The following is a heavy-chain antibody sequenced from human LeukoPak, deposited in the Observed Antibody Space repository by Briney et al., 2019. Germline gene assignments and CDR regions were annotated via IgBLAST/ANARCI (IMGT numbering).Heavy chain of an antibody. J-gene: IGHJ4*02. Sequence: PGGSLRLSCAASGFTFSSYAMHWVRQAPGKGLEWVAVISYDGSNKYYADSAKGRFTIPRDNSRNTLYLQMNSLRAEDTAVYYCAKDSGYDLGIYWGQGTLVTVSS. CDR2: ISYDGSNK. CDR3: AKDSGYDLGIY. CDR1: GFTFSSYA. V-gene: IGHV3-30*04. D-gene: IGHD5-12*01.